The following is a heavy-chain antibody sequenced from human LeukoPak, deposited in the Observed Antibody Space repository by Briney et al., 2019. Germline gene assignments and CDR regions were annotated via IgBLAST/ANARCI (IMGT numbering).Heavy chain of an antibody. CDR3: AKYGGDSGMAFDI. Sequence: GGSLRLSCEASGFTFSSHWMSWVRQAPGKGLEWVAIIKQDGSEKDYVDSVTGRFTISRDNAKNSLYLQMISLRAEDTAVYFCAKYGGDSGMAFDIWGQGTMVTVSS. CDR1: GFTFSSHW. CDR2: IKQDGSEK. V-gene: IGHV3-7*01. J-gene: IGHJ3*02. D-gene: IGHD4-23*01.